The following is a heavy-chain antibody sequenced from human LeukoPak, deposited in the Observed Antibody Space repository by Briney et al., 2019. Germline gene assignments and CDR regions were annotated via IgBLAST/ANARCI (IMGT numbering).Heavy chain of an antibody. Sequence: SETLSLTCTVSGGSISSYYWSWIRQPAGKGLEWIGRIYTSGSTNYNPSLKSRVTMSVDTSKNQFSLKLSSVTAADTAVYYCARGQGYYSSTSCFLWFDPWGQGTLVTVSS. CDR1: GGSISSYY. V-gene: IGHV4-4*07. CDR3: ARGQGYYSSTSCFLWFDP. CDR2: IYTSGST. D-gene: IGHD2-2*01. J-gene: IGHJ5*02.